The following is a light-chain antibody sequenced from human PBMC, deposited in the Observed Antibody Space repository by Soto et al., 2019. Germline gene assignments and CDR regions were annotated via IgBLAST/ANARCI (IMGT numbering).Light chain of an antibody. Sequence: EIVMTQSPATLSVSPGESAALSCRASQSVSVNLAWYQQKPGQAPRLFIYGASTRATGIPDRFTGSGSGTEFTLTISSLQSEDFAVYYCQQYRTFGQGTRVDIK. J-gene: IGKJ1*01. V-gene: IGKV3-15*01. CDR1: QSVSVN. CDR2: GAS. CDR3: QQYRT.